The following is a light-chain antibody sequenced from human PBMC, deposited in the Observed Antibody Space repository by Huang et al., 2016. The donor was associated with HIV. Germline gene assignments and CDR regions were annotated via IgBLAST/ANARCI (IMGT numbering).Light chain of an antibody. CDR3: QQYNNWPPLT. CDR2: DTS. V-gene: IGKV3-15*01. J-gene: IGKJ4*01. CDR1: QSVSTK. Sequence: EIVMTQSPATLSVSPGERATLSCRASQSVSTKLAWYQQKPGQAPRPLIYDTSTRATGIPARFSGTGSGTEFTLTISSLQSEDFAVYYCQQYNNWPPLTFGGGTKVEIK.